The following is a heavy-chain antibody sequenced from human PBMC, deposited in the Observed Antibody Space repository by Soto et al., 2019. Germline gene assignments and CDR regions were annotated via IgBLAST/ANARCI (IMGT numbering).Heavy chain of an antibody. D-gene: IGHD3-22*01. V-gene: IGHV3-30-3*01. CDR1: GSTFSSYA. Sequence: PGGSLRLSCAASGSTFSSYAMHWVRQAPGKGLEWVAVISYDGSNKYYADSVKGRFTISRDNSKNTLYLQMNSLRAEDTAVYYCAKSYSGYYYLLGYWGQGTLVTVSS. CDR3: AKSYSGYYYLLGY. CDR2: ISYDGSNK. J-gene: IGHJ4*02.